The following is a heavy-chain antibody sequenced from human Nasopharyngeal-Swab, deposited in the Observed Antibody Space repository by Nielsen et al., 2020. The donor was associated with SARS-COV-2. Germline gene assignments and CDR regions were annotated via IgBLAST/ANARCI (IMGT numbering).Heavy chain of an antibody. J-gene: IGHJ6*03. CDR3: AKGGWLQPPAYSYNYYYYYMDV. Sequence: WVRQAPGQGLEWMGGIIPILGVRNYPQDFQDRVTITADTSTNTAYMELSSLGSEDTAVYYCAKGGWLQPPAYSYNYYYYYMDVWGKGTTVTVSS. CDR2: IIPILGVR. D-gene: IGHD5-24*01. V-gene: IGHV1-69*10.